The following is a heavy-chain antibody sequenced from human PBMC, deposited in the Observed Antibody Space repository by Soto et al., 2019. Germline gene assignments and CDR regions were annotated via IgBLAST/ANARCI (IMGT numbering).Heavy chain of an antibody. CDR2: ISHSGTA. J-gene: IGHJ4*02. Sequence: QVQLQESGPGLVKPSGTLSLTCAVSGGSITFTDWWSWVRQPPGKGLEWIGEISHSGTANYNPSLKSRVTMSADVSKNQFSLNLNSVTAADTAVYYCAASPASVAGDYWGQGILVTVAS. D-gene: IGHD6-19*01. V-gene: IGHV4-4*02. CDR1: GGSITFTDW. CDR3: AASPASVAGDY.